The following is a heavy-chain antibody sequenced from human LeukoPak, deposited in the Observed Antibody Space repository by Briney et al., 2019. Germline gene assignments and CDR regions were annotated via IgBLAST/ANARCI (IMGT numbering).Heavy chain of an antibody. V-gene: IGHV1-18*01. CDR2: ISAYNGNT. J-gene: IGHJ6*03. CDR3: ARAPPICWSYYKGSYNCMDV. D-gene: IGHD1-26*01. Sequence: GASVKVSCKASGYTFTNYGSSWVRQAPGQGLEWMGWISAYNGNTNYAQKLQGRVTMTTDTSKSTAYMELRSLRSDDTAVYYCARAPPICWSYYKGSYNCMDVWGKGTTVTVSS. CDR1: GYTFTNYG.